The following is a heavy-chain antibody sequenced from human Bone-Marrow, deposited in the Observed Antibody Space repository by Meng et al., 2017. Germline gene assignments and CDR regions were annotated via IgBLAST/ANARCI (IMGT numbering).Heavy chain of an antibody. V-gene: IGHV4-61*02. CDR1: GGSISSGSYY. CDR3: ARDGVEMAH. J-gene: IGHJ4*02. CDR2: IYTSGST. D-gene: IGHD5-24*01. Sequence: SETLSLTCTVSGGSISSGSYYWSWIRQPAGKGLEWIGRIYTSGSTNYNPSLKSRVTISVDTSKNQFSLKLSSVTAADTAVYYCARDGVEMAHWGQGTLVTVSS.